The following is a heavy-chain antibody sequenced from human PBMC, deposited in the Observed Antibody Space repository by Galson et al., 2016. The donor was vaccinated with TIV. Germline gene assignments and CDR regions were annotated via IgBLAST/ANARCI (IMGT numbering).Heavy chain of an antibody. V-gene: IGHV1-69*04. J-gene: IGHJ2*01. CDR2: IIPILGIA. Sequence: SVKVSCKASGGTFSNYAISWVRQAPGQGLEWMGRIIPILGIANYAEKIQGRATITADKSTSTAYMELSSLRSDDTAVYDCARGTEVGATAYWYFDLWGRGTLVTVSS. CDR3: ARGTEVGATAYWYFDL. CDR1: GGTFSNYA. D-gene: IGHD1-26*01.